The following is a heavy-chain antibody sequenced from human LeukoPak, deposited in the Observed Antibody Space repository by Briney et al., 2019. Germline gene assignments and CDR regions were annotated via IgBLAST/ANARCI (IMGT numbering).Heavy chain of an antibody. V-gene: IGHV3-23*01. CDR3: AKDLYYDSSGLDY. CDR1: GLTFSNYA. Sequence: GGSLRLSCAASGLTFSNYAMSWVRQPPGKGLEWVSTISGSGGSTYYADSVKGRFTISRDNSKNTLYLEMNSLRAEDTAVYYCAKDLYYDSSGLDYWAQGTLVTVSS. D-gene: IGHD3-22*01. CDR2: ISGSGGST. J-gene: IGHJ4*02.